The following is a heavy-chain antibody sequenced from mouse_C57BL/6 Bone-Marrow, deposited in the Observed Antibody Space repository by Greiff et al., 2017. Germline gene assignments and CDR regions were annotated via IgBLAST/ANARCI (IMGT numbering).Heavy chain of an antibody. D-gene: IGHD1-1*01. CDR3: ASYYCGSYWYFDV. J-gene: IGHJ1*03. Sequence: QVQLQQPGAELVKPGASVKLSCKASGYTFTSYWMQWVKQRPGQGLEWIGEIDPSDSYTNYNQKFKGKATLTVDTSSSTAYMQLSSLTSEYSAVYYCASYYCGSYWYFDVWGTGTTVTVSS. CDR2: IDPSDSYT. CDR1: GYTFTSYW. V-gene: IGHV1-50*01.